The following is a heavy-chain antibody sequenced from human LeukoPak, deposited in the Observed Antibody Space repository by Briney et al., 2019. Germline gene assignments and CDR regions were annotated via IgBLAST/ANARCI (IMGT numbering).Heavy chain of an antibody. CDR3: ARDFDPPGNY. J-gene: IGHJ4*02. Sequence: SETLSLTCAVYGGSFSGYYWSWIRQPPGKGLEWIGEINHSGSTNYNPSLKSRVTISVDTSKNQFSLKLSSVTAADTAVYYCARDFDPPGNYWGKETRFTASS. CDR2: INHSGST. D-gene: IGHD3-10*01. CDR1: GGSFSGYY. V-gene: IGHV4-34*01.